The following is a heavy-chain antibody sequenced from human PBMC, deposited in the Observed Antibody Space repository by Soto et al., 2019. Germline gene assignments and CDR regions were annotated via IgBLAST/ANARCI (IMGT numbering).Heavy chain of an antibody. CDR3: ARDLRRGASGATVSGMDV. Sequence: QVQLVESGGGEVQPGTSLRLSCIASGFIFSNNGMHWVRQAPGKGLEWVALVSHDGRKTFYADSVKGRLTIYRDNSKNTVYLHMNNLRPEDTAVYRCARDLRRGASGATVSGMDVWGQGTTVTVSS. CDR1: GFIFSNNG. D-gene: IGHD7-27*01. V-gene: IGHV3-30*03. CDR2: VSHDGRKT. J-gene: IGHJ6*02.